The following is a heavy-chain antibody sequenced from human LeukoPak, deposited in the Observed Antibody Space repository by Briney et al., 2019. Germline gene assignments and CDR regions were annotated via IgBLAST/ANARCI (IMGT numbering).Heavy chain of an antibody. D-gene: IGHD1-26*01. V-gene: IGHV3-72*01. J-gene: IGHJ3*02. Sequence: GGSLRLSCVGFGFTFSDHYMDWVRQAPGKGLEWVGRSRNKANGYTTEYAPSLKGRFTISRDDSGTSLYLQLNSLKTEDTAVYYCARNPNYGGTYFDAFDIWGQGTMVTVSS. CDR2: SRNKANGYTT. CDR1: GFTFSDHY. CDR3: ARNPNYGGTYFDAFDI.